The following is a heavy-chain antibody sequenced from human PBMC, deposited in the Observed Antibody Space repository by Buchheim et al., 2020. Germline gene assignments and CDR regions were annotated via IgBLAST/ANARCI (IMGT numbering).Heavy chain of an antibody. D-gene: IGHD6-19*01. CDR3: AKDRGVAGPVHDY. CDR1: GFTFSSYG. J-gene: IGHJ4*02. CDR2: ISYDGSNK. Sequence: QVQLVESGGGVVQPGRSLRLSCAASGFTFSSYGMHWVRQAPGKGLEWVAVISYDGSNKYYADSVKGRFTISRDNSKNTLYLQMNSLRAEDTAVYYCAKDRGVAGPVHDYWGQGTL. V-gene: IGHV3-30*18.